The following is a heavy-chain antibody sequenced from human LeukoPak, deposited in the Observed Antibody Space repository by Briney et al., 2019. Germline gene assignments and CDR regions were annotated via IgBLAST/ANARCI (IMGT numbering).Heavy chain of an antibody. D-gene: IGHD3-3*01. Sequence: ASVKVSCKASGHIFTSYYMYWVRQAPGQGLEWMGIINPSGGSIRYAQKFQGRVTMTRDTSTSTVYMELSSLRAEDTAVYYCARAERSVFDIWGQGTVVTVSS. CDR2: INPSGGSI. CDR3: ARAERSVFDI. J-gene: IGHJ3*02. V-gene: IGHV1-46*01. CDR1: GHIFTSYY.